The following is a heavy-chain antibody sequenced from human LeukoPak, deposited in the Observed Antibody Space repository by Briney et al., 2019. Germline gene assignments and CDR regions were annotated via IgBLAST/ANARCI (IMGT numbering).Heavy chain of an antibody. CDR1: GYTFTSYD. Sequence: ASVKVSCKASGYTFTSYDINWVRQATGQGLEWMGWISAYNGNTNYAQKLQGRVTMTTDTSTSTAYMELRSLRSDDTAVYYCARGVHSGSYYVMDYWGQGTLVTVSS. CDR3: ARGVHSGSYYVMDY. V-gene: IGHV1-18*01. CDR2: ISAYNGNT. D-gene: IGHD1-26*01. J-gene: IGHJ4*02.